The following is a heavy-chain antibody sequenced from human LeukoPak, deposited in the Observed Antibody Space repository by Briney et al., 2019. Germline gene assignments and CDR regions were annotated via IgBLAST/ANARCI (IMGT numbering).Heavy chain of an antibody. J-gene: IGHJ4*02. CDR3: ARDLYYDSSGYYSPHY. Sequence: GGSLRLSCAASGFTFSSYAMHWARQAPGKGLEWVAVISYDGSNKYYADSVKGRFTISRDNSKNTLYLQMNSLRAEDTAVYYCARDLYYDSSGYYSPHYWGQGTLVTVSS. V-gene: IGHV3-30-3*01. CDR2: ISYDGSNK. CDR1: GFTFSSYA. D-gene: IGHD3-22*01.